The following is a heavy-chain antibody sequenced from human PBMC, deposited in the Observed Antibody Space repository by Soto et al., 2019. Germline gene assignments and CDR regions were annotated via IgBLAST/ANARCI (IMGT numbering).Heavy chain of an antibody. D-gene: IGHD3-3*01. CDR2: IWYDGSNK. J-gene: IGHJ6*02. CDR3: ARDPYYDFWSGYLPYYYYYGMDV. Sequence: QVQLVESGGGVVQPGRSLRLSCAASGFTFSSYGMHWVRQAPGKGLEWVAVIWYDGSNKYYADSVKGRFTISRDNSMNTLYLQMNSLRAEDTAVYYCARDPYYDFWSGYLPYYYYYGMDVWGQGTTVTVSS. V-gene: IGHV3-33*01. CDR1: GFTFSSYG.